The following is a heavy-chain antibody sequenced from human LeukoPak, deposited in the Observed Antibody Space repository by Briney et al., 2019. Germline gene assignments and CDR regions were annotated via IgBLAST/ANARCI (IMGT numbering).Heavy chain of an antibody. V-gene: IGHV7-4-1*02. D-gene: IGHD3-16*02. CDR1: LYTFTNYV. CDR2: IHPITRNP. CDR3: ARAYQRLGDLLLPDY. Sequence: GSSVKVSCKASLYTFTNYVMNWVRQAPGQGLEWMGWIHPITRNPTYTHSFRGRFVFCLDTSVSTTYLQITSLKAEDTAVYYCARAYQRLGDLLLPDYWGQGTLVNVPS. J-gene: IGHJ4*02.